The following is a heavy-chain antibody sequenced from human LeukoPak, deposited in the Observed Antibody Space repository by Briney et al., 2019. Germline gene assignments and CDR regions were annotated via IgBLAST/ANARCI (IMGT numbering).Heavy chain of an antibody. J-gene: IGHJ5*02. D-gene: IGHD4-23*01. CDR3: ARTDYGGQSWFDP. CDR2: IIPIFGTA. V-gene: IGHV1-69*06. Sequence: ASVKVSCKASGGTFSSYAISWVRQAPGQGLEWMGGIIPIFGTANYAQKFQGRVTITADKSTSTAYMELSSLRSEDTAVYYCARTDYGGQSWFDPWGQGTLVTVSS. CDR1: GGTFSSYA.